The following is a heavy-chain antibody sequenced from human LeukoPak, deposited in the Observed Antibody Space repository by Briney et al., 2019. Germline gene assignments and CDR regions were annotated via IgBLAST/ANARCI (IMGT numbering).Heavy chain of an antibody. CDR2: VHISGRT. CDR3: ARGSYGMDV. J-gene: IGHJ6*02. CDR1: GGSISSYY. V-gene: IGHV4-4*07. Sequence: SETLSLTCTVSGGSISSYYWSWIRQPAGKGLEWIGRVHISGRTNYNPSLKSRVTMSVDTSQNQFSLELSSVTTADTAGYYCARGSYGMDVWGQGTTVTVSS.